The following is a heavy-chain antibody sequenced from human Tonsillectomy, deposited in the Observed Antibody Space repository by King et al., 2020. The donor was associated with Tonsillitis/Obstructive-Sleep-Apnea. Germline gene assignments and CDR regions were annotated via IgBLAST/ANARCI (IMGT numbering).Heavy chain of an antibody. CDR2: IRSKANSYAQ. D-gene: IGHD3-3*01. CDR1: GFTFSGSA. CDR3: TSDFWCVYYPDAAFDI. Sequence: VQLVESGGGLVQPGGSLKLSCAASGFTFSGSAMHWVRQASGKGLEWVGRIRSKANSYAQAYAESVKGRFTISRDDSKNTEYLHMNILNTEDTAVYYCTSDFWCVYYPDAAFDIWGQGTMVTVSS. V-gene: IGHV3-73*01. J-gene: IGHJ3*02.